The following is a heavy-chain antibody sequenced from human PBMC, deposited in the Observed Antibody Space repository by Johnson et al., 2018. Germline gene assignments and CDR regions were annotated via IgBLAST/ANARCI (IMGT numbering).Heavy chain of an antibody. D-gene: IGHD3-22*01. V-gene: IGHV3-48*01. J-gene: IGHJ6*03. CDR2: ISSSSSTI. CDR3: ARGLTNYYDSSGYAYMDV. Sequence: EVQLVESGGGLVQPGGSLRLSCAASGFTFSSYSMNWVRQAPGKGLEWVSYISSSSSTIYYADSVKGRFTISRANAKNSLYLQMNSRRAEDTAVYYCARGLTNYYDSSGYAYMDVWGKGTTVTVSS. CDR1: GFTFSSYS.